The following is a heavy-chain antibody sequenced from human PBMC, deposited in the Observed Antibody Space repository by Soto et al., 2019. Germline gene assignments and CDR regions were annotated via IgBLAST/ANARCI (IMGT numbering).Heavy chain of an antibody. Sequence: GGSLRLSCAASGFTFSDYYMSWIRQAPGKGLEWVSYISSSGSTIYYADSVKGRFTISRDNAKNSLYLQMNSLRAEDTAVYYCARRVEEFHYYYYMDVWGKGTTVTVSS. CDR3: ARRVEEFHYYYYMDV. CDR2: ISSSGSTI. V-gene: IGHV3-11*01. D-gene: IGHD3-16*01. CDR1: GFTFSDYY. J-gene: IGHJ6*03.